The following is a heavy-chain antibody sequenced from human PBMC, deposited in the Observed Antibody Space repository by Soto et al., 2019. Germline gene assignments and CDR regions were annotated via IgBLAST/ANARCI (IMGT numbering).Heavy chain of an antibody. J-gene: IGHJ4*02. CDR2: ISAYNGKT. D-gene: IGHD3-10*01. V-gene: IGHV1-18*01. CDR1: GYTFSSYG. CDR3: ARGNYYGSGSFYY. Sequence: QVQLVQSGPEVKEPGASVKVSCKASGYTFSSYGFSWVRQAPGQGLEWMGWISAYNGKTNYLQRLQGRVNMTTDTSTSTAYMELNSLRSDDTAVYYCARGNYYGSGSFYYWGQGTLVTVSS.